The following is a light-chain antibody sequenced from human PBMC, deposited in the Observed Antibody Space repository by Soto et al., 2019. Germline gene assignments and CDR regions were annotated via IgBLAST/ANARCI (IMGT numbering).Light chain of an antibody. CDR1: QSVSSNH. CDR2: GAS. Sequence: EIVLAQSPGTLSLSPGEGATLSCRASQSVSSNHLAWYQQKPGQAPRLLIFGASSRASDIPDRFSGSGSGTDFTITISRLEPEDFVVYYCQQYGSSPQYTFGQGTKLEIK. CDR3: QQYGSSPQYT. J-gene: IGKJ2*01. V-gene: IGKV3-20*01.